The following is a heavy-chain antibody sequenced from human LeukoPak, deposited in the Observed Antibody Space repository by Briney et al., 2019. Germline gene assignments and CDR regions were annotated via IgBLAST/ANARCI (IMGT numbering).Heavy chain of an antibody. J-gene: IGHJ5*01. D-gene: IGHD3-9*01. V-gene: IGHV4-39*01. CDR2: ISYVGTT. CDR3: ARHPTGYPNWFDS. Sequence: SGTLFLTCTVSGGSITTIPYNWGWIRQPPGKGLEWIGTISYVGTTYYEPSLKGRVTMSIDTSKNQFSLNLNSATAADTAVYYCARHPTGYPNWFDSWGQGTLVIVSS. CDR1: GGSITTIPYN.